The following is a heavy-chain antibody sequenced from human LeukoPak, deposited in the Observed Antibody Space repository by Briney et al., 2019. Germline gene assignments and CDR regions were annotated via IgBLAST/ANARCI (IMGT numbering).Heavy chain of an antibody. CDR2: IKQDGSEK. Sequence: GGSLRLSCAASGFTFSSYWMSWVCQAPGKGLEWEANIKQDGSEKYYVDSVKGRFTISRDNAKNSLYLQMNSLRAEDTAVYYCARDNLPLYYYDSSGYYYFDYWGQGTLVTVSS. V-gene: IGHV3-7*01. J-gene: IGHJ4*02. CDR3: ARDNLPLYYYDSSGYYYFDY. CDR1: GFTFSSYW. D-gene: IGHD3-22*01.